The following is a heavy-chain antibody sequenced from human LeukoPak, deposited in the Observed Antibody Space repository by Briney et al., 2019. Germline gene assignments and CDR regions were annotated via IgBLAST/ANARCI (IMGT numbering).Heavy chain of an antibody. CDR2: IYHSGST. Sequence: PSETLSLTCAVSGHSTRSNYYWGWIRQPPGKGLEWIGSIYHSGSTYYNPSLKSRVTISVDTSKNQFSLKLSSVPTAATAVNSRARDVTYSFDNWGQGTLVTVSS. D-gene: IGHD2-21*02. CDR1: GHSTRSNYY. V-gene: IGHV4-38-2*01. J-gene: IGHJ4*02. CDR3: ARDVTYSFDN.